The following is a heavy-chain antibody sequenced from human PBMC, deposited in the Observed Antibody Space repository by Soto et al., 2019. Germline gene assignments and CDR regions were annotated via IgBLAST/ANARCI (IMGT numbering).Heavy chain of an antibody. J-gene: IGHJ4*02. CDR2: INSDGSST. Sequence: EVQLVESGGGLVQPGGSLRLSCAASGFTFSSYWMHWVRQAPGKGLVWVSRINSDGSSTSYADSVKGRFTISRDNAKNALYLQMHTLSAEDTAVYYCVRTSLVVAAATREDYWGQGTMVTVSS. V-gene: IGHV3-74*01. CDR3: VRTSLVVAAATREDY. D-gene: IGHD2-15*01. CDR1: GFTFSSYW.